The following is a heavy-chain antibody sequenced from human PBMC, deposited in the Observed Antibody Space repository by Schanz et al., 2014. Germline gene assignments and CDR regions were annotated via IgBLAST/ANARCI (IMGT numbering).Heavy chain of an antibody. V-gene: IGHV3-23*04. CDR3: AKGMGYCSGGTCYDYYYYGLDV. CDR1: GFTFSSYA. D-gene: IGHD2-15*01. Sequence: QLVESGGGLVKPGGSLRLSCAASGFTFSSYAMSWVRQAPGKGLEWVSGISGSGGSTYYADSVKGRFTISRDNSKNTLYLQMNRLSADDAAVFYCAKGMGYCSGGTCYDYYYYGLDVWGQGTTVTVSS. J-gene: IGHJ6*02. CDR2: ISGSGGST.